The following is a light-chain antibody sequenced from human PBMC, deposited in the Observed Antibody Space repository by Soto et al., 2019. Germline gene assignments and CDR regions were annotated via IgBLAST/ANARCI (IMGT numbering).Light chain of an antibody. CDR3: QQYDSSFT. V-gene: IGKV3-20*01. Sequence: IVLTQSPATLSLSPGERATLSCTASQHVTTTYIAWYQQKFGQAPRLLIYGASTRATGTPDRFTGGGFGKDFTLTISRVEPEDLAVYYCQQYDSSFTFGGGTKVEMK. CDR2: GAS. CDR1: QHVTTTY. J-gene: IGKJ4*01.